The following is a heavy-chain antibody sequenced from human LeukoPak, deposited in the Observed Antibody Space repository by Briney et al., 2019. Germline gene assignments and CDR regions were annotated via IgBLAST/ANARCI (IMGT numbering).Heavy chain of an antibody. CDR3: ARLANYDFWRGPYPHDAFDI. J-gene: IGHJ3*02. CDR1: GGSLSSYY. CDR2: IYYSGST. D-gene: IGHD3-3*01. Sequence: PSQTLSLTSTVSGGSLSSYYWSWIRKPPGRGLEWNGFIYYSGSTNYNPSLKSRVTISVDTSKNQFSLKVTSVTAADTAVFYCARLANYDFWRGPYPHDAFDIWGQGTMVTVSS. V-gene: IGHV4-59*08.